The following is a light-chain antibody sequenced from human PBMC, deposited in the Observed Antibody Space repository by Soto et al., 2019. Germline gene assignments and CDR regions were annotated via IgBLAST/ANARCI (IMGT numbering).Light chain of an antibody. V-gene: IGLV2-11*01. J-gene: IGLJ1*01. CDR3: CSYAGSYTYV. Sequence: QSALTQPRSVSGSPGQSVTISCTGTSSDVGGYNYVSWYQQHPGKAPKLMIYAVNARPSGVPDRFSGSKSGNTASLTISGLQAEYEADYYCCSYAGSYTYVFGTGTKVTVL. CDR1: SSDVGGYNY. CDR2: AVN.